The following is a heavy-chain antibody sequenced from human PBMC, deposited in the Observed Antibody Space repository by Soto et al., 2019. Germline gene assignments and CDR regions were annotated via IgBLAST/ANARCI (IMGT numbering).Heavy chain of an antibody. J-gene: IGHJ4*02. CDR1: GGSISPYY. CDR3: ARASYYSDSFGYFLDQ. V-gene: IGHV4-59*01. CDR2: IYYSGST. Sequence: QVQLQESGPGLVQPSETLSLTCTVSGGSISPYYWSWIRQPPGKGLEWLGYIYYSGSTNYNPSLKSRVTISVDTSKNQCSLKLTSVTAADTAVYYCARASYYSDSFGYFLDQWGQGTLVTVSS. D-gene: IGHD3-22*01.